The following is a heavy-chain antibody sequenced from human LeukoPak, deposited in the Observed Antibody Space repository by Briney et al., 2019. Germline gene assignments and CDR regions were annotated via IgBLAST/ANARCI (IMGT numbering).Heavy chain of an antibody. V-gene: IGHV3-30-3*01. CDR1: GFTFSSYA. D-gene: IGHD3-3*01. CDR3: ARDYDFWSGYHFDY. Sequence: PGGSLRLSCAASGFTFSSYAMHWVRRAPGKGLEWVAVISYDGSNKYYADSVKGRFTISRDNSKNTLYLQMNSLRAEDTAVYYCARDYDFWSGYHFDYWGQGTLVTVSS. J-gene: IGHJ4*02. CDR2: ISYDGSNK.